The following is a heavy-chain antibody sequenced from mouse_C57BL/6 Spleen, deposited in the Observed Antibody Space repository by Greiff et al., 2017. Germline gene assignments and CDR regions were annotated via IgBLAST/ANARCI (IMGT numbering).Heavy chain of an antibody. CDR3: ARERWFDFDY. Sequence: QVQLKESGPELVKPGASVKISCKASGYAFSSSWMNWVKQRPGKGLEWIGRIYPGDGDTNYNGKFKGKATLTADKSSSTAYMQLSSLTSADSAVYFCARERWFDFDYWGQGTTRTVSS. J-gene: IGHJ2*01. CDR1: GYAFSSSW. V-gene: IGHV1-82*01. D-gene: IGHD2-3*01. CDR2: IYPGDGDT.